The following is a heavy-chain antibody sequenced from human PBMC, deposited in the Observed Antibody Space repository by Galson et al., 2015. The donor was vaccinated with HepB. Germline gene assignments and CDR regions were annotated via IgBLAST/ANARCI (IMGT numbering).Heavy chain of an antibody. CDR1: GFTFSSYA. Sequence: SLRLSCAASGFTFSSYAMSWVRQAPGKGLEWVSAISGSGGSTYYADSVKGRFTISRDNSKNTLYLQMNSLRAEDTAVYYCAKDLGSGWYEGFEVYFDYWGQGTLVTVSS. J-gene: IGHJ4*02. V-gene: IGHV3-23*01. CDR2: ISGSGGST. D-gene: IGHD6-19*01. CDR3: AKDLGSGWYEGFEVYFDY.